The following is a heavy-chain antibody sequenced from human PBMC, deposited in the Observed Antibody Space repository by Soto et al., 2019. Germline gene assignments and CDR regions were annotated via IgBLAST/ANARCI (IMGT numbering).Heavy chain of an antibody. Sequence: QVQLVESGGGVFRLGRSLRLSWAASGFTFSSYGMHWVRQAPGKGLEWVAVISYDGSNKYYADSVKGRFTISRDNSKNTLYLQMNSLRAEDTAVYYCAIYSSGWYPLDYWGQGTLVTVSS. CDR3: AIYSSGWYPLDY. D-gene: IGHD6-19*01. V-gene: IGHV3-30*03. J-gene: IGHJ4*02. CDR1: GFTFSSYG. CDR2: ISYDGSNK.